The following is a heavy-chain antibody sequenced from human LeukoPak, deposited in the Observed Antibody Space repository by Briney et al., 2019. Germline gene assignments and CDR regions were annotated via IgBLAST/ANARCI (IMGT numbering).Heavy chain of an antibody. CDR2: ISGSSSSSDGGAK. CDR3: TGQEYSSSPGDY. D-gene: IGHD6-6*01. Sequence: PGGSLRLSCTASGFTFSTYSMNWVRQAPGRGLEWVSYISGSSSSSDGGAKQYADSVKGRFTISRDNAKNSLYLQMNSLKTEDTAVYYCTGQEYSSSPGDYWGQGTLVTVSS. J-gene: IGHJ4*02. CDR1: GFTFSTYS. V-gene: IGHV3-48*04.